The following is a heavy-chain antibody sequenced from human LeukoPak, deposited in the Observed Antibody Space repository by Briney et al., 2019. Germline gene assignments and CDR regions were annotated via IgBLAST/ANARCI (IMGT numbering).Heavy chain of an antibody. Sequence: SQTLSLTCTVSGGSISGGSYYWSWIRQPAGKGLEWIGRIYTSGSTNYNPSLKSRVTISVDTSKNQFSLKLSSVTASDTAVYYCALMIVVVGFLDPWGQGTLVTVSS. J-gene: IGHJ5*02. CDR3: ALMIVVVGFLDP. CDR1: GGSISGGSYY. V-gene: IGHV4-61*02. D-gene: IGHD3-22*01. CDR2: IYTSGST.